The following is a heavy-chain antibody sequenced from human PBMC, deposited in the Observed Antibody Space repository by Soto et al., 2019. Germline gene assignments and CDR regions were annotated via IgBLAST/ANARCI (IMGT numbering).Heavy chain of an antibody. CDR1: GYTFTSYA. V-gene: IGHV1-3*01. J-gene: IGHJ4*02. Sequence: ASVKVSCKASGYTFTSYAMHWVRQAPGQRLEWMGWINAGNGNTKYSQKFQGRVTITRDTSASTAYMELSSLRSEDTAVYYCARGTGTTPPHDYWGQGTLVTVSS. CDR3: ARGTGTTPPHDY. CDR2: INAGNGNT. D-gene: IGHD1-1*01.